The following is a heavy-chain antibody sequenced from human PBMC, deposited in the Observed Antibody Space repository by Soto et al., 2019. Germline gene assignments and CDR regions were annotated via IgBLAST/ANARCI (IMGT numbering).Heavy chain of an antibody. CDR2: MNPNSGHT. CDR3: ASDMSTT. Sequence: QVQLVQSGAEVKKPGASVKVSCKASGYTFTSHDINWMRQATGQGLEWMGWMNPNSGHTNYAQKFQDRVTMTRDTSISTAYMELTNLRSEDTDIYYCASDMSTTWGQGTLVTVAS. D-gene: IGHD2-2*01. CDR1: GYTFTSHD. J-gene: IGHJ4*02. V-gene: IGHV1-8*01.